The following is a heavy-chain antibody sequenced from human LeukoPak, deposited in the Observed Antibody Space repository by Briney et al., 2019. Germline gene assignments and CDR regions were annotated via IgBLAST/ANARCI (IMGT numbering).Heavy chain of an antibody. J-gene: IGHJ4*02. V-gene: IGHV1-18*01. CDR2: ISCYNGDT. Sequence: GASVKVSCKASGYTFNRYGISWVRQAPGQGLEWMGWISCYNGDTKYAQKFQGRVSMTTDTSTSTAHMELRSLRSDDTAVYYCARGPSNTSGSYVYFDYWGQGALVTVSS. CDR1: GYTFNRYG. CDR3: ARGPSNTSGSYVYFDY. D-gene: IGHD6-19*01.